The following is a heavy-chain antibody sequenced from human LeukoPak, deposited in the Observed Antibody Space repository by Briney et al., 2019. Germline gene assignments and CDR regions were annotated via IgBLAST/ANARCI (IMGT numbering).Heavy chain of an antibody. D-gene: IGHD4-17*01. CDR3: ATRTEDYGDTPYYYYYGMDV. CDR2: ISGSGGST. CDR1: GFNVSSTY. V-gene: IGHV3-23*01. Sequence: GGSLRLSCVASGFNVSSTYMNWVRQAPGKGLEWVSAISGSGGSTYYADSVKGRFTISRDNSKNTLYLQMNSLRAEDTAVYYCATRTEDYGDTPYYYYYGMDVWGQGTTVTVSS. J-gene: IGHJ6*02.